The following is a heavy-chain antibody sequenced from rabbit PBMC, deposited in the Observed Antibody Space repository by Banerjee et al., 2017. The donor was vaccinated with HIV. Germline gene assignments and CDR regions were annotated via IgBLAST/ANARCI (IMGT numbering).Heavy chain of an antibody. J-gene: IGHJ4*01. D-gene: IGHD4-2*01. V-gene: IGHV1S40*01. Sequence: QSLEESGGDLVKPGASLTLTCTASGFSFSSSDYMCWVRQAPGKGLELIACIYASGSGVANYASWAKGRFTISKTSSTTVTLQMTSLTAADTATYFCARDLDAASAYYFNLWGPGTLVTVS. CDR1: GFSFSSSDY. CDR3: ARDLDAASAYYFNL. CDR2: IYASGSGVA.